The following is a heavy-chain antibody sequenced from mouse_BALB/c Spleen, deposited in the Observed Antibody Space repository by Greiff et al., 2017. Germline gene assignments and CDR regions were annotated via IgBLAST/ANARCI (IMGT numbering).Heavy chain of an antibody. Sequence: EVQGVESGGDLVKPGGSLKLSCAASGFTFSSYGMSWVRQTPDKRLEWVATISSGGSYTYYPDSVKGRFTISRDNAKNTLYLQMSSLKSEDTAMYYCAREYGNESVSFAYWGQGTLVTVSA. CDR1: GFTFSSYG. D-gene: IGHD2-10*02. V-gene: IGHV5-6*01. CDR2: ISSGGSYT. CDR3: AREYGNESVSFAY. J-gene: IGHJ3*01.